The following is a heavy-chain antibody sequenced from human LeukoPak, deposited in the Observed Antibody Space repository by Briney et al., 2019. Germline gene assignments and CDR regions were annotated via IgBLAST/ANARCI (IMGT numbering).Heavy chain of an antibody. J-gene: IGHJ5*02. CDR1: GYTFTSYD. CDR3: ARGLGYYDILTGYYKDNWFDP. CDR2: MNPNSGNT. V-gene: IGHV1-8*01. D-gene: IGHD3-9*01. Sequence: ASVTVSCKASGYTFTSYDINWVRQAPGQGLEGMEWMNPNSGNTGYAQKFQGRVTMTRNTSISTAYMELSSLRSEDTAVYYCARGLGYYDILTGYYKDNWFDPWGQGTLVTVSS.